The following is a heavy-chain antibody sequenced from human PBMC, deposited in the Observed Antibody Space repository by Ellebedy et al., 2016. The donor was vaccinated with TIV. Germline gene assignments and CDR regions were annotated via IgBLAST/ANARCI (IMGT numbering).Heavy chain of an antibody. V-gene: IGHV3-74*01. CDR2: INSDGSNS. J-gene: IGHJ2*01. D-gene: IGHD6-19*01. Sequence: PGGSLRLSCAAFGFTFSTYWMHWVRQAPGKGLVWVSRINSDGSNSNYADSVKGRFTISRDNAKNTLYLQMNSLRAEDTAVYYCARAGSGGWEAYFDLWGRGTLVTVSS. CDR1: GFTFSTYW. CDR3: ARAGSGGWEAYFDL.